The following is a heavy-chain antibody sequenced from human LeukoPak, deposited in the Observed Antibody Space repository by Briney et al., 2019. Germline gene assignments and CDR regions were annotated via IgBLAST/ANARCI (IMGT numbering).Heavy chain of an antibody. V-gene: IGHV3-7*01. CDR2: IKQDGSEK. D-gene: IGHD3-3*01. CDR3: AIWYYDFWSGFRPRNYYYMDV. CDR1: GFTFSSYW. Sequence: GGSLRLSCAASGFTFSSYWMSWVRQAPGKGLEWVANIKQDGSEKYYVDSAKGRFTISRDNAKNSLYLQMNSLRAEDTAVYYCAIWYYDFWSGFRPRNYYYMDVWGKGTTVTVSS. J-gene: IGHJ6*03.